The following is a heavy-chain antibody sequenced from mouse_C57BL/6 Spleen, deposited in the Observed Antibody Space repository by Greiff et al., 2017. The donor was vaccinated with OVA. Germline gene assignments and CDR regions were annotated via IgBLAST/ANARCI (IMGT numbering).Heavy chain of an antibody. CDR2: IDPSDSET. CDR1: GYTFTSYW. CDR3: ARAYDGSDWYFDG. D-gene: IGHD2-14*01. J-gene: IGHJ1*03. Sequence: QVQLQQPGAELVRPGSSVKLSCKASGYTFTSYWMHWVKQRPRQGLEWIGNIDPSDSETNYNQKFKDKATLTVDKSSSTAYMQLSSLTSEDSAVYFCARAYDGSDWYFDGWGTGTTVTVSS. V-gene: IGHV1-52*01.